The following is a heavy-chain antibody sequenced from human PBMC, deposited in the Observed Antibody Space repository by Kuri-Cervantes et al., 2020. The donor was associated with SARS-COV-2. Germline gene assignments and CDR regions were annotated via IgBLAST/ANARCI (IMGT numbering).Heavy chain of an antibody. J-gene: IGHJ6*03. V-gene: IGHV4-39*07. D-gene: IGHD1-26*01. CDR1: GGSISSSSYY. Sequence: ESLKISCTVSGGSISSSSYYWGWIRQPPGKGLEWIGTFYYGGSTNYNPSLKSRVTISVDTSKNQFSLKLSSVTAADTAVYYCARSGSYPYYYYYMDVWGKGTTVTVSS. CDR2: FYYGGST. CDR3: ARSGSYPYYYYYMDV.